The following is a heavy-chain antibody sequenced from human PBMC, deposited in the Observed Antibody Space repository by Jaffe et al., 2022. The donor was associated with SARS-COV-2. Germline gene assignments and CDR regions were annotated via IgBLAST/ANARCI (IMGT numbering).Heavy chain of an antibody. CDR3: ARVICSGGSCLKWGFDY. J-gene: IGHJ4*02. D-gene: IGHD2-15*01. V-gene: IGHV3-48*01. CDR2: ISTGSTTI. CDR1: GFTISSYS. Sequence: EVQLVESGGGLVQPGGSLRLSCSASGFTISSYSMNWVRQAPGKGLEWVSYISTGSTTIYYADSVTGRFTISRDNAKNSLYLQMNSLRAEDTALYYCARVICSGGSCLKWGFDYWGRGTLVTVSS.